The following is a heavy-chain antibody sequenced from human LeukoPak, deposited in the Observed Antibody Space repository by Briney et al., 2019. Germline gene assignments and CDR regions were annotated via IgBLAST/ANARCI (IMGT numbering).Heavy chain of an antibody. CDR2: IIPIFGTA. CDR1: GGTFSSYA. Sequence: GASVKVSCKASGGTFSSYAISWVRQAPGQGLEWMGGIIPIFGTANYAQKFQGRVTMTADESTSTAYMGLNSLRAEDTAVYYCARDPDYYGSGSYYNVGYWGQGTLVTVSS. V-gene: IGHV1-69*13. CDR3: ARDPDYYGSGSYYNVGY. D-gene: IGHD3-10*01. J-gene: IGHJ4*02.